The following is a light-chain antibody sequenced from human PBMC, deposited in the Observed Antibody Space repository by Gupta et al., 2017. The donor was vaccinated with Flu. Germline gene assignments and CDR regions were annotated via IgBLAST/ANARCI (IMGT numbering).Light chain of an antibody. J-gene: IGLJ1*01. V-gene: IGLV2-11*01. Sequence: QSALTQPRPVSGSPGQSVTISCTGTSSDVGGYNYVSWYQQHPGKAPKLMIYDGSKRPSGVPDRFSGSKSGNTAALTISGLQAEDEADYYCCSYAGSSYVFGTGTKVTVL. CDR1: SSDVGGYNY. CDR3: CSYAGSSYV. CDR2: DGS.